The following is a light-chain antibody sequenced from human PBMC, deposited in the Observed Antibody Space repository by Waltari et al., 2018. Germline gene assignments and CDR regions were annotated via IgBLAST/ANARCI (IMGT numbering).Light chain of an antibody. CDR1: QSLVHSDGNTY. Sequence: DVVMTQSPLSLPVTLGQPASISCRSSQSLVHSDGNTYLNWLQQRPGQSPRRLIYKVSNRDSGVPDRFSGSGSGTDFTLKINRVEAEDVGIYYCMQGAHWPPYTFGQGTNLEIK. CDR2: KVS. V-gene: IGKV2-30*02. CDR3: MQGAHWPPYT. J-gene: IGKJ2*01.